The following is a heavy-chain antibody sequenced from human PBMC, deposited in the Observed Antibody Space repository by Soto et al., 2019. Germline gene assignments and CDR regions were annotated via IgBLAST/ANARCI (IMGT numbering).Heavy chain of an antibody. CDR2: ISYDGCNK. V-gene: IGHV3-30-3*01. D-gene: IGHD1-7*01. Sequence: QVQLVESGGGVVQPGRSLRLSCAASGFTFSSYAMHWVRQAPGKGLEWVAVISYDGCNKYYADSVKGRFTISGDNSKNTLHLQMNSRRTEDTAVYYCARDKNLNYAFLDIWGKGTMVTV. CDR3: ARDKNLNYAFLDI. J-gene: IGHJ3*02. CDR1: GFTFSSYA.